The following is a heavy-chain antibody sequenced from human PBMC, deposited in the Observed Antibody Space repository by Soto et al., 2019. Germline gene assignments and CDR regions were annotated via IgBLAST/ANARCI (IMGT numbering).Heavy chain of an antibody. J-gene: IGHJ4*02. CDR1: GFTFSIYW. Sequence: EVQLVESGGDLVQPGGSLRLSCTASGFTFSIYWMSWVRQALGKGLEWVANINQEGSEKNFVDSVKGRFTISRDNAKNSRFLQMNSLRAEDTAVYYCARHPAGASSFDSWGQGTLVIVSS. D-gene: IGHD2-8*02. CDR2: INQEGSEK. CDR3: ARHPAGASSFDS. V-gene: IGHV3-7*03.